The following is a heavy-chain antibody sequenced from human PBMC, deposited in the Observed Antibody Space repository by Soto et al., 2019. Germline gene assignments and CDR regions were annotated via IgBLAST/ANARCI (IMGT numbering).Heavy chain of an antibody. CDR2: ISYDGNSK. V-gene: IGHV3-30-3*01. Sequence: GSLSLSGAASGFIFSNYVMHWVRQAPGKGLEWVAVISYDGNSKHYADSVKGRFTISRDNSKSTLYVQMNSLRAEDTAVYYCARSYCGDDCALDHWGQGTLVTVSS. J-gene: IGHJ4*02. CDR3: ARSYCGDDCALDH. CDR1: GFIFSNYV. D-gene: IGHD2-21*02.